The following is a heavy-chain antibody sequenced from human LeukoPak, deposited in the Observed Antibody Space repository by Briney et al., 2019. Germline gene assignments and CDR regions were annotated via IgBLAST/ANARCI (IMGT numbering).Heavy chain of an antibody. J-gene: IGHJ5*02. CDR2: INHSGST. CDR1: GGSFSGYY. V-gene: IGHV4-34*01. CDR3: ASVRGVISNWFDP. Sequence: SSETLSLTCAVYGGSFSGYYWSWIRQPPGKGLEWIGEINHSGSTNYNPSLKSRVTISVDTSKNQFSLKLSSVTAADTAVYYCASVRGVISNWFDPWGQGTLVTVSS. D-gene: IGHD3-10*01.